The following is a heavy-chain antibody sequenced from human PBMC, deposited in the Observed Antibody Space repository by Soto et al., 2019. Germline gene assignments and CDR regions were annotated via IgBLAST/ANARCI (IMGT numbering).Heavy chain of an antibody. Sequence: EVQLVESGGGLVQPGRSLRLSCAASGFTFDDYALHWVRQAPGKGLEWVSGISWNSGSIAYAESVKGRFTISRDNAKNSLSLQMDSLRAEDTALYYCGKGATARFLEYPDYWGQGTLVTVSS. CDR2: ISWNSGSI. CDR3: GKGATARFLEYPDY. J-gene: IGHJ4*02. CDR1: GFTFDDYA. V-gene: IGHV3-9*01. D-gene: IGHD3-3*01.